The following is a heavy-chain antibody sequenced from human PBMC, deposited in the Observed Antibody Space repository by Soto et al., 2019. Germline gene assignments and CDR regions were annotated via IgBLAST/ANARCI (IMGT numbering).Heavy chain of an antibody. CDR1: GSRFSGYT. Sequence: GGSLRLCSGPSGSRFSGYTRSWVRQAPGRGLEWVASIYGNGGGTFYADSVKGRFTISRDNSKRLLFLDITALRAEDTAVYYCAKDRVPDGRWNFDYWGQGTLVTVSS. V-gene: IGHV3-23*01. CDR2: IYGNGGGT. CDR3: AKDRVPDGRWNFDY. J-gene: IGHJ4*02. D-gene: IGHD2-2*01.